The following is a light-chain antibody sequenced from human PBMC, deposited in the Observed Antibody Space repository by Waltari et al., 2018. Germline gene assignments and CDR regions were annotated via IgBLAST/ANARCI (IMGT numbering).Light chain of an antibody. CDR2: EVS. CDR1: SSDVGAYKY. CDR3: ASRGASKV. V-gene: IGLV2-8*01. J-gene: IGLJ2*01. Sequence: QSALTQPPSASGSPGQSVTISCTGTSSDVGAYKYVSWYQQHPGKAPKPLIYEVSKRASGVPVRFSGSKSGNTASLTVSGLQAEDEADYYCASRGASKVFGGGTKLTVL.